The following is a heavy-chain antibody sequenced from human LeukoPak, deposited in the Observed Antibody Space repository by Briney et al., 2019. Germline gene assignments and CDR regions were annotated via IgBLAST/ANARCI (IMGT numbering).Heavy chain of an antibody. Sequence: SGPTLVNPTQTLTLTCTFSGFSLSTSGMCVSSIRQPPGKALEWLAVIDWDDDKYYSTSLKTRLTISKDTSKNQVVLTMTNMDPVDTATYHCARMVYHDILTGYFFDYWGQGTLVTVSS. CDR1: GFSLSTSGMC. V-gene: IGHV2-70*01. CDR3: ARMVYHDILTGYFFDY. J-gene: IGHJ4*02. D-gene: IGHD3-9*01. CDR2: IDWDDDK.